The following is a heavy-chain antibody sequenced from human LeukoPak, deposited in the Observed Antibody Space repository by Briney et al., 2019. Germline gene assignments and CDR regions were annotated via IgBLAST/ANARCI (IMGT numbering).Heavy chain of an antibody. CDR1: GFTFSDYY. V-gene: IGHV3-11*04. D-gene: IGHD1-26*01. J-gene: IGHJ4*02. CDR2: ISSSGSKK. Sequence: TGGSLRLSCAASGFTFSDYYMSWIRQAPGKGLEWVSYISSSGSKKYHADSVKGRFTISRDNAKNSLYLQMNSLRAEDTAVYFCARGGSRGSFDYWGQGTLVTVSS. CDR3: ARGGSRGSFDY.